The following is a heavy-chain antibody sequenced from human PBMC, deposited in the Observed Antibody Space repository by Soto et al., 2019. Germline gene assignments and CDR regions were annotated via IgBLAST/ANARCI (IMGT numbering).Heavy chain of an antibody. D-gene: IGHD3-10*01. J-gene: IGHJ4*02. V-gene: IGHV4-39*07. Sequence: SETLSLTCTVSGGSISSSSYYWGWIRQPPGKGLEWIGSIYYSGSTYYNPSLKSRVTISVDTSKNQFSLKLSSVNAADTALYYCAGGYGSGSYSASYVYWGQGTLVTVSS. CDR1: GGSISSSSYY. CDR3: AGGYGSGSYSASYVY. CDR2: IYYSGST.